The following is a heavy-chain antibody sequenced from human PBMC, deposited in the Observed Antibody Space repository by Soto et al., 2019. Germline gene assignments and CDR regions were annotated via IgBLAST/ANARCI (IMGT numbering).Heavy chain of an antibody. CDR1: GFSLTSRPMG. CDR3: AHRLSGYNWNGGYFDY. D-gene: IGHD1-1*01. CDR2: IYWDDDK. Sequence: QITLKESAPTRVKPTQTLTLTCTFSGFSLTSRPMGVGWIRQPPGKALEWLAFIYWDDDKRYSPSLRSRLTSTKDTSGKQVVLTMTNMDPVDTATYYCAHRLSGYNWNGGYFDYWGQGALVTVSS. J-gene: IGHJ4*02. V-gene: IGHV2-5*02.